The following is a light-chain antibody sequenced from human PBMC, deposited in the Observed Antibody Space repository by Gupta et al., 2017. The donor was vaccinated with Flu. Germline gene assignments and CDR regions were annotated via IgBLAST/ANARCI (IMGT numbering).Light chain of an antibody. J-gene: IGKJ2*01. Sequence: PSFLSASVGDRVAITCRASQGISNYLAWYQQKPGEAPKLLIYVASSVQSGVPSRFSGTASGTEFTLTINIPQPEDFATYYCQQRYRYPPTFGQGTKLEI. CDR2: VAS. CDR1: QGISNY. V-gene: IGKV1-9*01. CDR3: QQRYRYPPT.